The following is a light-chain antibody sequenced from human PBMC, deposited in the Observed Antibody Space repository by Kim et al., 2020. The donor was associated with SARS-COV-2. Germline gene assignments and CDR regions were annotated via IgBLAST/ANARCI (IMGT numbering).Light chain of an antibody. CDR3: QQYDTYLT. J-gene: IGKJ4*01. CDR2: KAS. V-gene: IGKV1-5*03. Sequence: DIQMTQSPSTLSASVGDRVTITCRASQSVSIYLAWYQQKPGTAPRLLIYKASSLESGVPSRFSGSGSGTEFTLTISSLQPDDFATYYCQQYDTYLTFGGGTKVDIK. CDR1: QSVSIY.